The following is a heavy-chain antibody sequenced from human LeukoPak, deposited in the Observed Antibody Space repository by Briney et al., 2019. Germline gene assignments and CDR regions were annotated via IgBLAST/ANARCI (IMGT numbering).Heavy chain of an antibody. CDR2: IIRCGVST. J-gene: IGHJ4*02. D-gene: IGHD6-19*01. Sequence: GGSLRLSCAASGFTFSSYAMSWVRQAPGKGLEWVSGIIRCGVSTYYADSVKGRFTISRDNSKNTLYLQMNSLRAEDTAVYYCAKDLVSVAGLFDYWGQGTLVTVSS. CDR3: AKDLVSVAGLFDY. V-gene: IGHV3-23*01. CDR1: GFTFSSYA.